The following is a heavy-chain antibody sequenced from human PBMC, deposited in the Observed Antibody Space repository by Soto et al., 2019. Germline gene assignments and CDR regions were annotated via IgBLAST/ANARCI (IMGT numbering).Heavy chain of an antibody. CDR1: GDSTSSSNYY. CDR3: ARGQGYDILTGYYYFDY. Sequence: SETLSLTCSVSGDSTSSSNYYWAWIRQPPGKGLEWIGSVYHTGSTNYNPSLKSRVTISVDTSKNQFSLKLSSVTAADTAVYYCARGQGYDILTGYYYFDYWGQGTLVTVSS. J-gene: IGHJ4*02. D-gene: IGHD3-9*01. V-gene: IGHV4-39*01. CDR2: VYHTGST.